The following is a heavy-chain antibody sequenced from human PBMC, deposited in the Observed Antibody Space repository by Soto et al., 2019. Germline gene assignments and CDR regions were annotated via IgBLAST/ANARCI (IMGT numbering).Heavy chain of an antibody. V-gene: IGHV4-34*01. J-gene: IGHJ4*02. Sequence: QVQLQQWGAGLLKPSETLSLTYAVYGGSFSGYYWSWIRQPPGKGLEWIGEINHSGSTNYNPSLKSRVTISVDTSKNQFSLKLSSVTAADTAVYYCARVMAYSSSRPSDYWGQGTLVTVSS. D-gene: IGHD6-6*01. CDR2: INHSGST. CDR3: ARVMAYSSSRPSDY. CDR1: GGSFSGYY.